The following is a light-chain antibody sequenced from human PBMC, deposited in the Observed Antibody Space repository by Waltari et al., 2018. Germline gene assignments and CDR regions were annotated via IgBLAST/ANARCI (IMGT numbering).Light chain of an antibody. CDR3: TSSSRDSTPLV. V-gene: IGLV2-14*03. CDR1: SSDIGIYNY. J-gene: IGLJ1*01. Sequence: QSALTQPASVSGSLGQSITMSCTGTSSDIGIYNYVSWYQQHPGKAPKRLIYDVSNRPSGVPSRLAGATAGNTASLTISVLQSEDEADYYCTSSSRDSTPLVFGTGTRVTV. CDR2: DVS.